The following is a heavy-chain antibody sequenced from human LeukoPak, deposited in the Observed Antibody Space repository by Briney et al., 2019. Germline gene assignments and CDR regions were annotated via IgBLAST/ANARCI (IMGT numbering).Heavy chain of an antibody. CDR1: GFTFSSYG. CDR2: IRYDGSNK. Sequence: GSLRLSCAASGFTFSSYGMHWVRQAPGKGLEWGAFIRYDGSNKYYADSVKGRFTISRDNSKNTLYLQMNSLRAEDTAVYYCAKDSRSAAVAGYFDYWGQGTLVTVSS. D-gene: IGHD6-19*01. J-gene: IGHJ4*02. CDR3: AKDSRSAAVAGYFDY. V-gene: IGHV3-30*02.